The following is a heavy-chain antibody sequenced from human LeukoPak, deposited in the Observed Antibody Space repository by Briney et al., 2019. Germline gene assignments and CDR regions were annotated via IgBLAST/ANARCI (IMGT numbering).Heavy chain of an antibody. V-gene: IGHV4-34*01. J-gene: IGHJ6*03. D-gene: IGHD6-19*01. Sequence: SETLSLTCAVYGGSLSGYYWSWIRQPPGKGLEWIGEINHSGSTNYNPSLKRRVTISVDTSKNQFSLKLSSVTAADTAVYYCARVSSGWGYYYYYYYMDVWGKGTTVTVSS. CDR2: INHSGST. CDR3: ARVSSGWGYYYYYYYMDV. CDR1: GGSLSGYY.